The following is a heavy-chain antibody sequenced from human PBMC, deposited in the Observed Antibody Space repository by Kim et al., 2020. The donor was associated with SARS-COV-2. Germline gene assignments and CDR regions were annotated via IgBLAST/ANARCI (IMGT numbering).Heavy chain of an antibody. V-gene: IGHV5-51*01. CDR3: ARPRYSTSWYGMDV. D-gene: IGHD6-13*01. CDR1: GFYFSNYW. J-gene: IGHJ6*02. CDR2: IYAGDSQT. Sequence: GESLKISCEGYGFYFSNYWIAWVRQMPGKGLEWMGMIYAGDSQTRYSPSFQGQVTISVDKSIGTAYLQWSSLQASDTAKYYCARPRYSTSWYGMDVWGQGSTVSLS.